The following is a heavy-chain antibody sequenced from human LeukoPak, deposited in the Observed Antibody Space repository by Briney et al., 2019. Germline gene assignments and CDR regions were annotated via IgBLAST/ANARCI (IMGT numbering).Heavy chain of an antibody. CDR1: GFTFSSYA. D-gene: IGHD3-16*01. CDR3: AQGRWGSYHLWDAFDI. J-gene: IGHJ3*02. Sequence: GGSLRLSCAASGFTFSSYAMSWVRQAPGKGLEWVSAISGSGGSTYYADSVKGRFTISRDNSKNTPYLQMNSLRAEDTAVYYCAQGRWGSYHLWDAFDIWGQGTMVTVSS. CDR2: ISGSGGST. V-gene: IGHV3-23*01.